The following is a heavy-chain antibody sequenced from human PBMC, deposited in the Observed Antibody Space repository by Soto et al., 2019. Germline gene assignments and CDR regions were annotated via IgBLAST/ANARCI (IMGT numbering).Heavy chain of an antibody. J-gene: IGHJ4*02. CDR3: ARELMTRIPCE. CDR2: ISFDASHK. Sequence: HPGGSLRLSCAASGFTFSSYAMHWVRQAPGKGLEWVAVISFDASHKDYADSVKGRFAISRDNSRNTLYLQMNSLKPEDTAAYYCARELMTRIPCEWGQGTLVTVSS. V-gene: IGHV3-30*03. D-gene: IGHD3-16*01. CDR1: GFTFSSYA.